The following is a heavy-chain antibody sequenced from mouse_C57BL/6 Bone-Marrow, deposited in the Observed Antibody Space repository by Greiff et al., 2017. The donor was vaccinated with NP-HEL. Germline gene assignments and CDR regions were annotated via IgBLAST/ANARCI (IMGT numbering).Heavy chain of an antibody. D-gene: IGHD1-1*01. CDR1: GFNIKNTY. Sequence: EVKLQQSVAELVRPGASVKLSCTASGFNIKNTYMHWVKQRPEQGLEWIGRIDPANGNTKYAPKFQGKATITADTSSNTAYLQLSSLTSEDTAIYSCARSTFTTVVGSFDYWGQGTTLTVSA. V-gene: IGHV14-3*01. J-gene: IGHJ2*01. CDR2: IDPANGNT. CDR3: ARSTFTTVVGSFDY.